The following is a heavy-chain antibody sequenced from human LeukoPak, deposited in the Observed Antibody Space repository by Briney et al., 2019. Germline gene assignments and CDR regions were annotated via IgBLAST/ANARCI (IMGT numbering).Heavy chain of an antibody. CDR1: GFGVSVYY. J-gene: IGHJ5*02. CDR2: IFSDGST. V-gene: IGHV3-53*01. Sequence: PGGSLRLSCAVSGFGVSVYYMTWVRQAPGKGLEWVSVIFSDGSTYYADSVKGRFTISRDNSQNTMFLQMNSLRAEDTAIYYCAKSAKTETSWFDPWGQGTLVTVSS. D-gene: IGHD6-25*01. CDR3: AKSAKTETSWFDP.